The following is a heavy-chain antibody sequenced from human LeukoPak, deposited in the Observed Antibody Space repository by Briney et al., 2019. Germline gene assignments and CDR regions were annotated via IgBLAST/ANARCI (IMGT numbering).Heavy chain of an antibody. V-gene: IGHV3-43*02. CDR2: ISGDGGGT. CDR1: GFTFDDYA. Sequence: GGSLRLSXAASGFTFDDYAMHWVRQAPGKGLEWVSLISGDGGGTYYADSVKGRFTISRDNSKNSLYLQMNSLRTEDTALYYCAKGRYCSSTSCYEAWGYWGQGTLVTVSS. D-gene: IGHD2-2*01. J-gene: IGHJ4*02. CDR3: AKGRYCSSTSCYEAWGY.